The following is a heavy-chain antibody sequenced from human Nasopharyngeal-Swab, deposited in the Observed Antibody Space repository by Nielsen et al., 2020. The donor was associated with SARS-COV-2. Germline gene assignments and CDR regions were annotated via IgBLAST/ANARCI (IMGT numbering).Heavy chain of an antibody. Sequence: WIRQPPGKGPEWVPNISSSGTTKYYADSVKGRFTISRDNAKNSLFLQMNSLRAEDTAVYYCARSPDVFDIWGQGTMVTVSS. V-gene: IGHV3-11*04. J-gene: IGHJ3*02. CDR2: ISSSGTTK. CDR3: ARSPDVFDI.